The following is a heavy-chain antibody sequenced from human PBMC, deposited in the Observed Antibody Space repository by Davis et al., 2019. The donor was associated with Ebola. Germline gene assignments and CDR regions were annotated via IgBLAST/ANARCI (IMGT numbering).Heavy chain of an antibody. V-gene: IGHV4-39*07. D-gene: IGHD2-8*01. CDR3: AREELGYCTNGVCYNGWFDP. CDR1: GGSISSSSYY. J-gene: IGHJ5*02. CDR2: IYYSGST. Sequence: SETLSLTCTVSGGSISSSSYYWGWIRQPPGKGLEWIGSIYYSGSTYYNPSLKSRVTISVDTSKNQFSLKLSSVTAADTAVYYCAREELGYCTNGVCYNGWFDPWGQGTLVTVSS.